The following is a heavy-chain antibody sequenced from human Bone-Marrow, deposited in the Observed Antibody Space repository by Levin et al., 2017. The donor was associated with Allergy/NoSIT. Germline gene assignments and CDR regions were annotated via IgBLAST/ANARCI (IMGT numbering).Heavy chain of an antibody. CDR1: GYSFTSHG. CDR2: ISPYNGNT. V-gene: IGHV1-18*01. CDR3: ARAGTTYYDFWIGYYSGNWFDP. Sequence: TGESLKISCKTSGYSFTSHGIGWVRQAPGQGLEWMGWISPYNGNTNYAQNLQGRVTMTTDTSTSTAYMDLRSLRSDDTAVYYCARAGTTYYDFWIGYYSGNWFDPWGQGTLVTVSS. J-gene: IGHJ5*02. D-gene: IGHD3-3*01.